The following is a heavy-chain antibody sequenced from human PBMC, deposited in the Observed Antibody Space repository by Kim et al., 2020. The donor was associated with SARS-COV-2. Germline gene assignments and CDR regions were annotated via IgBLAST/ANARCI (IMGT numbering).Heavy chain of an antibody. CDR2: T. V-gene: IGHV3-66*01. J-gene: IGHJ4*02. D-gene: IGHD2-21*01. Sequence: TDYANSMKGRFAISRDNYKYRVYLQLNSLRTEDSGVYYCVRDQGPYCLGFWGQGTLGTVSS. CDR3: VRDQGPYCLGF.